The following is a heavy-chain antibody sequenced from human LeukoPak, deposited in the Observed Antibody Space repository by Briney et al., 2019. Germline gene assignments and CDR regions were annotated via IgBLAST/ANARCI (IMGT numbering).Heavy chain of an antibody. V-gene: IGHV3-30*03. CDR3: ARDAVDTANAV. Sequence: GRSLRLSCAASGFSFSSYGMQWVRQAPGKGLEWVAVISYGGSNKYYGDSVKGRFTISRDNAKNTLYLQTNSLRAEDTAVYYCARDAVDTANAVWGQGTTVTVSS. CDR2: ISYGGSNK. CDR1: GFSFSSYG. J-gene: IGHJ6*02. D-gene: IGHD5-18*01.